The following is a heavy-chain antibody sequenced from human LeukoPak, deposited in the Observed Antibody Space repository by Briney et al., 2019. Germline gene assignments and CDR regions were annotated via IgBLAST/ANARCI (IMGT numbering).Heavy chain of an antibody. V-gene: IGHV3-30-3*01. J-gene: IGHJ4*02. CDR3: ARVGGSGSSLYYFGY. CDR2: MSYDGNLK. Sequence: PGRSLRLSCAASGFTFSTYAMHWVRQAPGKGLEWVGIMSYDGNLKYYADSVKGRFTISRDNSKNTLYLQMNSLRAEDTAVYYCARVGGSGSSLYYFGYWGQGTLVTVSS. CDR1: GFTFSTYA. D-gene: IGHD3-10*01.